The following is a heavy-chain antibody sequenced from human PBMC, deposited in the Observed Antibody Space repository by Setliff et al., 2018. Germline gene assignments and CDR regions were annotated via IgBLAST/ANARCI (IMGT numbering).Heavy chain of an antibody. J-gene: IGHJ4*02. D-gene: IGHD3-10*01. CDR3: ARDRTYYGSGTYTRWFDY. V-gene: IGHV4-59*02. Sequence: PSETLSLTCTVSGGSVSSHYWSWIRQPPGKELEWIGFIFYSGDTKTNPSLKGRVTMSVDRSKNQFSLKLSSVTAADTAVYYCARDRTYYGSGTYTRWFDYWGQGTLVTAPQ. CDR2: IFYSGDT. CDR1: GGSVSSHY.